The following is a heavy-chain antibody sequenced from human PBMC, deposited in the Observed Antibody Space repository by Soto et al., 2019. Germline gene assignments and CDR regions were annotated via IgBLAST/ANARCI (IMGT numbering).Heavy chain of an antibody. Sequence: GASVKVSCKASGGTFSSYAISWVRQAPGQGLEWMGGIIPIFGTANYAQKFQGRVTITADESTSTAYMELSSLRSEDTAVYYCARDGTRATMVRGAYYYYGMDVWGQGTKVTVSS. J-gene: IGHJ6*02. CDR2: IIPIFGTA. V-gene: IGHV1-69*13. CDR1: GGTFSSYA. D-gene: IGHD3-10*01. CDR3: ARDGTRATMVRGAYYYYGMDV.